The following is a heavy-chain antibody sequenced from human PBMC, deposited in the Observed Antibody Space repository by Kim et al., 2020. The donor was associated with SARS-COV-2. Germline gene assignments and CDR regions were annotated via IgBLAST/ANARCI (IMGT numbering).Heavy chain of an antibody. V-gene: IGHV4-31*03. CDR3: AREIYGTYCFDY. CDR2: IYYSGST. CDR1: GGSISSGGYY. Sequence: SETLSLTCTVSGGSISSGGYYWSWLLQHPGKGLEWIGYIYYSGSTYYNPSLKSRVTISVDTSKNQFSLKLSSVTAADTTVYYCAREIYGTYCFDYWGQGTLVTVSS. D-gene: IGHD3-16*01. J-gene: IGHJ4*02.